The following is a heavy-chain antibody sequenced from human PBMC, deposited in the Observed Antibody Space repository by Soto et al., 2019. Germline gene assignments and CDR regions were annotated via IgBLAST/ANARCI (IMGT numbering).Heavy chain of an antibody. CDR2: IYPGDSDT. CDR3: ARLSCTNGGEVCAFDI. CDR1: GYSFTSYW. V-gene: IGHV5-51*01. J-gene: IGHJ3*02. Sequence: PGESLKISCKGSGYSFTSYWIGWVRQMPWKGLEWMGIIYPGDSDTRYSPSFQGQVTISADKSISTAYLQWSSLKASDTAMYYCARLSCTNGGEVCAFDIWGQGTMVTVSS. D-gene: IGHD2-8*01.